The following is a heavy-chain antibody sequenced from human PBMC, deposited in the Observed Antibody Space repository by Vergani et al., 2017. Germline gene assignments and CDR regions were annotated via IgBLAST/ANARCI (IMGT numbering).Heavy chain of an antibody. CDR1: GYTFTSYA. J-gene: IGHJ4*02. Sequence: QVQLVQSGAEVKKPGASVKVSCKASGYTFTSYAMHWVRQAPGQRLEWMGWINAGNGNTKYSQKCQGRVTITRDTSASTAYMELSSLRSEDTAVYYCAGGTYYYDSSGYSAFDYWGQGTLVTVSS. CDR2: INAGNGNT. D-gene: IGHD3-22*01. CDR3: AGGTYYYDSSGYSAFDY. V-gene: IGHV1-3*01.